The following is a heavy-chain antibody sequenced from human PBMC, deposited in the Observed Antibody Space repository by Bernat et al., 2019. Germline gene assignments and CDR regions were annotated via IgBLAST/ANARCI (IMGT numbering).Heavy chain of an antibody. V-gene: IGHV3-21*01. CDR1: GFTFSSYS. D-gene: IGHD6-13*01. CDR3: ARDRDTAAGTLGHY. Sequence: EVQLVESGGGLVKPGGSLRLSCAASGFTFSSYSMNWVRQAPGKGLEWVSSISSSSSYIYYADSVKGRFTISRDNAKNSLYLQMNSLRAEDTAVYYCARDRDTAAGTLGHYWGQGTLVTVSS. J-gene: IGHJ4*02. CDR2: ISSSSSYI.